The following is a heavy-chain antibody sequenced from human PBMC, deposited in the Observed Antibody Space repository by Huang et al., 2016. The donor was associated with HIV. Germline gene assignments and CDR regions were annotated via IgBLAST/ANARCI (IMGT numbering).Heavy chain of an antibody. D-gene: IGHD4-17*01. J-gene: IGHJ4*02. CDR1: GYTFTNYD. CDR3: ARAAYGDLDY. CDR2: MNPNPGNT. Sequence: QVHLVQSGAEVKKPGASVKVSCKASGYTFTNYDINWVRQAPGRGFEWMEWMNPNPGNTGFAQSFEGGVTRTRKTSITTAYMELTGLTSEDTAVYYCARAAYGDLDYWGLGTLVIVSS. V-gene: IGHV1-8*02.